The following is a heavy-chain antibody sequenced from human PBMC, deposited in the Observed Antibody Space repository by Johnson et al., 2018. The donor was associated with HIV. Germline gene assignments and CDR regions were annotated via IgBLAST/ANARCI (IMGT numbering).Heavy chain of an antibody. CDR1: GFTFSSYG. CDR2: IWYDGSNK. Sequence: QMQLVESGGGVVQPGRSLRLSCAASGFTFSSYGMHWVRQAPGKGLEWVAVIWYDGSNKYYADSVKGRFTISRDNSKNTLYLQMNSLRAEDTAVYYCARPLSSGLGFDAFDIWGQGTMVTVSS. CDR3: ARPLSSGLGFDAFDI. D-gene: IGHD3-22*01. J-gene: IGHJ3*02. V-gene: IGHV3-33*01.